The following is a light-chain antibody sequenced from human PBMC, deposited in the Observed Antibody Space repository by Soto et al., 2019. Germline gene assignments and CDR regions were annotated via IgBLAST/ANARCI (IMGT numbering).Light chain of an antibody. J-gene: IGLJ1*01. CDR3: CSYAGTFYV. CDR1: SSDFGGYNY. Sequence: QSALTQPRSVSGSPGQSVTISCTGTSSDFGGYNYVSWYQHHPGKAPKLMIYDVSELPSGVPDRFSGSKSGNTASLTISGLQAEDEADYYCCSYAGTFYVFGTGNKLTVL. V-gene: IGLV2-11*01. CDR2: DVS.